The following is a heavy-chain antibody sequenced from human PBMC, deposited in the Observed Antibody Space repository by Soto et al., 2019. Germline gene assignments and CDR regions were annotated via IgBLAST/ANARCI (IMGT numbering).Heavy chain of an antibody. CDR1: GRSISSGGYY. V-gene: IGHV4-31*03. J-gene: IGHJ4*02. Sequence: PSETLSLTCTVSGRSISSGGYYWSWIRQHPGKGLEWIGYIYYSGSTYYNPSLKSRVTISVDTSKNQFSLKLSSVTAADTAVYYCARVVAAAGLIDYWGQGTLVTVSS. CDR3: ARVVAAAGLIDY. CDR2: IYYSGST. D-gene: IGHD6-13*01.